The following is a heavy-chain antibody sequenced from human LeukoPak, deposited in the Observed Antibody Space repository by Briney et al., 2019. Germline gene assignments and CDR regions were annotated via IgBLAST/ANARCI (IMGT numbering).Heavy chain of an antibody. Sequence: ASVKVSCKASGYTFTSYAMHWVRQAPGQRLEWMGWINAGNGNTKYSQKFQGRVTITRDTYASTAYMELSSLRSEDTAVYYCASGIRGYSYRDYWGQGTLVTVSS. V-gene: IGHV1-3*01. CDR3: ASGIRGYSYRDY. CDR1: GYTFTSYA. D-gene: IGHD5-18*01. J-gene: IGHJ4*02. CDR2: INAGNGNT.